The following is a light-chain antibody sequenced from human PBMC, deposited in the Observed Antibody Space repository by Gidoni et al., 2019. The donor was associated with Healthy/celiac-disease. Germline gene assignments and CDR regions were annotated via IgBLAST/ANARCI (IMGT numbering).Light chain of an antibody. Sequence: DIQMTQSPSTLSASVGDRVTITCRASQSISSWLAWYQQKPGKATKLLIYKASSLESGVPSRFSGSGSGTEFTLTISSLQPDDFATYYCQQYNSYSRTFXQXTKVEIK. CDR1: QSISSW. J-gene: IGKJ1*01. CDR2: KAS. CDR3: QQYNSYSRT. V-gene: IGKV1-5*03.